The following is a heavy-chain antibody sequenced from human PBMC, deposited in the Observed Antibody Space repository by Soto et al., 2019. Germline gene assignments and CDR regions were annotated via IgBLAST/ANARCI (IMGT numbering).Heavy chain of an antibody. V-gene: IGHV6-1*01. CDR3: ARDGYSSSVRNYYYGMDV. CDR2: TYYRSKWYN. J-gene: IGHJ6*02. D-gene: IGHD6-6*01. CDR1: GDSVSSNSAA. Sequence: QVQLQQSGPGLVKPSQTLSLTCAISGDSVSSNSAAWNWIRQSPSRGLEWLGRTYYRSKWYNDYAVSVKSRITINPDTSKNQFSLQLNSVTPEDTAVYYCARDGYSSSVRNYYYGMDVWGQGTTVTVSS.